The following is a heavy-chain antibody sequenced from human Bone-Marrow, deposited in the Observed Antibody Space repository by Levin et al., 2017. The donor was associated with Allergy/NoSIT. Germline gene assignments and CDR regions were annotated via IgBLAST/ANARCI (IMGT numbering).Heavy chain of an antibody. V-gene: IGHV3-30-3*01. CDR3: ARDTLSSSVWFYYFGMDV. CDR1: GFTFSNYA. J-gene: IGHJ6*02. D-gene: IGHD3-9*01. Sequence: GGSLRLSCAASGFTFSNYAMHWVRQAPGKGLDWVAVISYDGSNKFYSDSVKGRFTISRDNSKNTLYLQMNSLRAEDTAFYYCARDTLSSSVWFYYFGMDVWGQGTTVTVSS. CDR2: ISYDGSNK.